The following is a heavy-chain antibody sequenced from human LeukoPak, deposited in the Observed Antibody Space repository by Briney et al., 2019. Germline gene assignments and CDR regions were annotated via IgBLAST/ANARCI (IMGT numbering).Heavy chain of an antibody. CDR1: GFTFSKYG. Sequence: GRSLRLSCAASGFTFSKYGMNWVRQAPGKGLEWVTVISYDGNKKYYADSVKGRFTVSRDNSKNTLYLQMNSLRAEDTAVYYCANPVGLRDPIYGMDVWGQGTTVIVSS. CDR3: ANPVGLRDPIYGMDV. D-gene: IGHD1-26*01. J-gene: IGHJ6*02. V-gene: IGHV3-30*18. CDR2: ISYDGNKK.